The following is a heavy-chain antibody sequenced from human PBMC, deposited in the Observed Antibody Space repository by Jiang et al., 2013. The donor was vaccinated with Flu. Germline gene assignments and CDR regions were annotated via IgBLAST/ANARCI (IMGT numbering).Heavy chain of an antibody. V-gene: IGHV3-30*18. CDR3: AKELITMVRGAPDY. CDR2: ISYDGSNK. CDR1: GFTFSSYG. D-gene: IGHD3-10*01. J-gene: IGHJ4*02. Sequence: GGGVVQPGRSLRLSCAASGFTFSSYGMHWVRQAPGKGLEWVAVISYDGSNKYYADSVKGRFTISRDNSKNTLYLQMNSLRAEDTAVYYCAKELITMVRGAPDYWGQGTLVTVSS.